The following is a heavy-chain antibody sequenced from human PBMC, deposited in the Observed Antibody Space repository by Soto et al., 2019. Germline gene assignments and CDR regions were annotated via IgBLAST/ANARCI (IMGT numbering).Heavy chain of an antibody. Sequence: QVQLQQWGAGLLKPSETLSLTCAVYGGSFSGYYWSWIRQPPGKGLEWIGEINHSGSTNYNPSLKSRVTISVDTSKNQFSLKLSSVTAADTAVYYCARVSSPGIAAAALRGWFDPWGQGTLVTVSS. J-gene: IGHJ5*02. V-gene: IGHV4-34*01. CDR2: INHSGST. CDR1: GGSFSGYY. D-gene: IGHD6-13*01. CDR3: ARVSSPGIAAAALRGWFDP.